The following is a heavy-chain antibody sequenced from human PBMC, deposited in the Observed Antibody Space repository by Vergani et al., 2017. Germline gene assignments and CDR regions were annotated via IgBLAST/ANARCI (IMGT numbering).Heavy chain of an antibody. J-gene: IGHJ6*03. CDR2: ISSSSSYI. CDR1: GFTFSSYS. V-gene: IGHV3-21*02. D-gene: IGHD3-10*01. CDR3: ARDHGEARGYYYMDV. Sequence: EVQLLESGGGLVQPGGSRRLSCAASGFTFSSYSMNWVRQAPGKGLEWVSSISSSSSYIYYADSVKGRFTISRDNAKNSLYLQMNSLRAEDTAVYYCARDHGEARGYYYMDVWGKGTTVTVSS.